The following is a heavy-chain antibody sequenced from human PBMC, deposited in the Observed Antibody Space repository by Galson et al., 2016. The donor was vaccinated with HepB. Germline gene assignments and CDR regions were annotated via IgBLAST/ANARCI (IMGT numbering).Heavy chain of an antibody. CDR2: ISPTSSFR. CDR3: ARQDSSSFGDFFDY. CDR1: GFTFNTYS. V-gene: IGHV3-21*01. J-gene: IGHJ4*02. D-gene: IGHD6-6*01. Sequence: SLRLSCAASGFTFNTYSMNWVRQAPGKGLEWVSSISPTSSFRHYADSAKGRFTVSRDNVKNTLYLQMRSLRAEDTAVYYCARQDSSSFGDFFDYWGQGTLATVSA.